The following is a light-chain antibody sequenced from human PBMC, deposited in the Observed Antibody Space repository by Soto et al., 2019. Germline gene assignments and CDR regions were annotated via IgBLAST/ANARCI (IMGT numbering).Light chain of an antibody. V-gene: IGLV1-40*01. CDR1: SSNIGAGYD. CDR2: GDT. J-gene: IGLJ1*01. Sequence: QAVVTQPPSVSGAPGQRVTISCTGSSSNIGAGYDVHWYQQLPGTAPKLLIYGDTNRPSGVPDRFSGSKSATSASLAITGLQADDEADYYCQSYDSSPSGYVFGTGTKVTVL. CDR3: QSYDSSPSGYV.